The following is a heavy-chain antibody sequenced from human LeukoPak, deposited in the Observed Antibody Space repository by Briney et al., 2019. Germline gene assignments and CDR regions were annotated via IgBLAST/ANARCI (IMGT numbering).Heavy chain of an antibody. CDR1: GYTFTGYY. CDR3: ARYYYDSSVYFDY. D-gene: IGHD3-22*01. Sequence: ASVKVSCKASGYTFTGYYMHWVRQAPGQGLEWMGRINPNSGGTNYAQKFQGRVTMTRDTSIGTDYMELSRLRSDDTAVYYCARYYYDSSVYFDYWGQGTLVTVSS. CDR2: INPNSGGT. V-gene: IGHV1-2*06. J-gene: IGHJ4*02.